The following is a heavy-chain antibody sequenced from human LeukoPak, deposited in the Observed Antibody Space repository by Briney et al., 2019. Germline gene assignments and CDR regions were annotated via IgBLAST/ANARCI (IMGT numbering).Heavy chain of an antibody. V-gene: IGHV2-70*11. D-gene: IGHD3-22*01. CDR1: GFSLSTSGMC. CDR3: ARSISDSSGYYYPDY. J-gene: IGHJ4*02. CDR2: IDWDDDK. Sequence: SGPALVKPTQTLTLTCTFSGFSLSTSGMCVSWIRQPPGKALEWLARIDWDDDKYYSTSLKTRLTISKDTSKNQVVLTMTKMDPVDTATYYCARSISDSSGYYYPDYWGQGTLVTVSS.